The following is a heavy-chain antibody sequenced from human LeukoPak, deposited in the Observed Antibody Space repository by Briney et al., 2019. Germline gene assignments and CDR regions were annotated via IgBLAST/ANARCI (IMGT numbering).Heavy chain of an antibody. Sequence: SETLSLTCTVSGYSISSAYYWGWIRQPPGKGLEWIGSISHSGTTYNSPSLKCRVTISLATSKNQFSLRLSSVTAADTAVYYCARGTSTIVATFSYWGQGTLITVSS. CDR3: ARGTSTIVATFSY. D-gene: IGHD5-12*01. J-gene: IGHJ4*02. CDR2: ISHSGTT. V-gene: IGHV4-38-2*02. CDR1: GYSISSAYY.